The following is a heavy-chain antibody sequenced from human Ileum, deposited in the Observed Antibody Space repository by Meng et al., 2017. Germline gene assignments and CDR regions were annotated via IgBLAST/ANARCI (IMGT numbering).Heavy chain of an antibody. CDR1: GVSVNSGFYY. D-gene: IGHD1-14*01. CDR2: FHHSGSA. V-gene: IGHV4-61*01. CDR3: TGGPDSAKSRY. J-gene: IGHJ4*02. Sequence: QLSGPGLVRPSETLSLTGTVSGVSVNSGFYYWNWVRQPPGKGLEFIGSFHHSGSAHYNASLEGRVTMSLDTSKNQFSLRLTSVTAADSALYYCTGGPDSAKSRYWGQGTLVTVSS.